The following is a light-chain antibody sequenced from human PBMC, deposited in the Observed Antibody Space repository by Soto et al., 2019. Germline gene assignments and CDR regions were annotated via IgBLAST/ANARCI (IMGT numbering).Light chain of an antibody. CDR1: SSDVGGYNY. J-gene: IGLJ3*02. CDR2: DVS. CDR3: SSYAGTYIRV. V-gene: IGLV2-11*01. Sequence: QSALTQPRSVSGSPGLSVSISCTGTSSDVGGYNYVSWYQQHPGKAPKLMIYDVSKRPSGVPDRFSGSKSGNTAFLTISGLQAEDEADYYCSSYAGTYIRVFGGGTKLTVL.